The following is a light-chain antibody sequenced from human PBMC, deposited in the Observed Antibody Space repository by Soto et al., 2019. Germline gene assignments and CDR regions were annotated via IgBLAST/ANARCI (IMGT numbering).Light chain of an antibody. J-gene: IGKJ4*01. V-gene: IGKV1-12*01. CDR3: QPANDFPLT. CDR1: QYVSEW. Sequence: DIQMTQSPSSVSASVGDRVTITCRASQYVSEWLARYQHKPGKAPKPLIYATSHLRSGLPTRFSGSGSVTGFTPTNSGPQPDAFATYHYQPANDFPLTFGGGTQVEIK. CDR2: ATS.